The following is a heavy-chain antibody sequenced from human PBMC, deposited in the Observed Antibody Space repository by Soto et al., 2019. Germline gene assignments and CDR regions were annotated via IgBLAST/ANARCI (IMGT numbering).Heavy chain of an antibody. J-gene: IGHJ4*02. Sequence: GGSLRLSCAASGFTFSSYGMHWVRQAPGKGLEWVAVISYDGSNKYYADSVKGRFTISRDNSKNTLYLQMNSLRAEDTAVYYCAKDESSGWYFSTGYWGQGTLVTVSS. D-gene: IGHD6-19*01. CDR1: GFTFSSYG. V-gene: IGHV3-30*18. CDR2: ISYDGSNK. CDR3: AKDESSGWYFSTGY.